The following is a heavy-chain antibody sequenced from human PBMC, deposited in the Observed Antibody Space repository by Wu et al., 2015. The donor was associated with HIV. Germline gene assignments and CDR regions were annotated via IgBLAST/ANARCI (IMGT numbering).Heavy chain of an antibody. CDR3: ARSLVVAGTTYDIFDT. J-gene: IGHJ3*02. CDR2: INPDSGST. Sequence: QVQLVQSGAEVKKPGAAVRVSCKTSGYTFSDYYIHWVRQVPGQGLQWMGWINPDSGSTHYAQKFQGRVTMTRGTSINTAYMDLSGLKSDDTAVHFXARSLVVAGTTYDIFDTWGQGTMLTV. V-gene: IGHV1-2*02. CDR1: GYTFSDYY. D-gene: IGHD6-19*01.